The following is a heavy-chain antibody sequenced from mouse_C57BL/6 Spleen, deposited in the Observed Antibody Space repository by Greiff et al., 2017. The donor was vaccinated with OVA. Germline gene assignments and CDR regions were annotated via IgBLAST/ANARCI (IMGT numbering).Heavy chain of an antibody. J-gene: IGHJ4*01. V-gene: IGHV1-61*01. D-gene: IGHD1-1*01. CDR2: IYPSDSET. CDR1: GYTFTSYW. CDR3: ARGTTVVVPYAMDY. Sequence: VQLQQPGAELVRPGSSVKLSCKASGYTFTSYWMDWVKQRPGQGLEWIGNIYPSDSETHYNQKFKDKATLTVDKSSSTAYMQLSSLTSEDSAVYYCARGTTVVVPYAMDYWGQGTSVTVSS.